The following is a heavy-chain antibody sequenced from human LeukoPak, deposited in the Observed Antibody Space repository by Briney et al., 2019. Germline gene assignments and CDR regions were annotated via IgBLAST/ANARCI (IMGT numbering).Heavy chain of an antibody. CDR3: ARAPAAGSYYYYYYGMDV. Sequence: ASVKVSCKVSGYTLTELSMHWVRQAPGKGLEWMGGFDPEDGETIYAQKFQGRVTMTEDTSTDTAYMELRSLRSDDTAVYYCARAPAAGSYYYYYYGMDVWGQGTTVTVSS. V-gene: IGHV1-24*01. CDR1: GYTLTELS. D-gene: IGHD6-13*01. CDR2: FDPEDGET. J-gene: IGHJ6*02.